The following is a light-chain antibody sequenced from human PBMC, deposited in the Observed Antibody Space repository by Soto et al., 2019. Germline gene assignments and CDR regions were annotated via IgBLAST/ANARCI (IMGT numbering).Light chain of an antibody. J-gene: IGKJ3*01. Sequence: DIQLTQSPSFLSASVGDRVTITCRASQGISSYLAWYQQKPGKAPKLLIYAASTLQSGVPSRFSGSGSGTEFTLTISSLQPEYFATYYCQQLNSYPLTFGPGTKVDI. CDR3: QQLNSYPLT. V-gene: IGKV1-9*01. CDR2: AAS. CDR1: QGISSY.